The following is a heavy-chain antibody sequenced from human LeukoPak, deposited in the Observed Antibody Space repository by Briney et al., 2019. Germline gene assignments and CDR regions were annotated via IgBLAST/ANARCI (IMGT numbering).Heavy chain of an antibody. Sequence: ASVEVSCKASGYTFTSYDINWVRQATGQGLEWMGWMNPNSGNTGYAQKFQGRVTMTRNTSISTAYMELSSLRSEDTAVHYCARGGSYDFWSGYRGTPLFDYWGQGTLVTVSS. CDR2: MNPNSGNT. D-gene: IGHD3-3*01. V-gene: IGHV1-8*01. CDR3: ARGGSYDFWSGYRGTPLFDY. J-gene: IGHJ4*02. CDR1: GYTFTSYD.